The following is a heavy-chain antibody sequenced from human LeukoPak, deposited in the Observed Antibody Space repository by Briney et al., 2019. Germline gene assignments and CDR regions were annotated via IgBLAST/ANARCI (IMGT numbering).Heavy chain of an antibody. V-gene: IGHV3-21*01. D-gene: IGHD2-15*01. CDR1: GFTFSSYS. CDR3: ASVTLRYCSGGSCYPDY. J-gene: IGHJ4*02. Sequence: GGSLRLSCAASGFTFSSYSMNWVRQAPGKGLEWVSSISSSSSYIYYADSVKGRFTISRDNAKNSLYLQINSLRAEDTAVYYCASVTLRYCSGGSCYPDYWGQGTLVTVSS. CDR2: ISSSSSYI.